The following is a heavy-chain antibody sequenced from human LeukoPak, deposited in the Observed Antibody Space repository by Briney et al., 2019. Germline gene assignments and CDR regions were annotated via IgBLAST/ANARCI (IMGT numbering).Heavy chain of an antibody. D-gene: IGHD3-10*01. CDR3: ARGGYYGSGNDFRFDP. CDR2: IYYSGST. J-gene: IGHJ5*02. Sequence: SETLSLTCTVSGGSISSYYWSWIRQPPGKGLEWIGYIYYSGSTNYNPSLKSRVTISVDTSKDQFSLKLSSVTAADTAVYFCARGGYYGSGNDFRFDPWGQGTLVTVSS. CDR1: GGSISSYY. V-gene: IGHV4-59*01.